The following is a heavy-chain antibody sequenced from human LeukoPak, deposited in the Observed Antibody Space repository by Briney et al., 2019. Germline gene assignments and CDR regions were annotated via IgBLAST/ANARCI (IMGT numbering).Heavy chain of an antibody. J-gene: IGHJ4*02. CDR1: GYTFTSYG. Sequence: ASVKVSCKASGYTFTSYGISWGRQAPGQGLEWMGWISAYNGNTNYAQKLQGRVTMTTDSSTSTAYMELRSLRSDDPAVYYCAREGNTMIVVEFGAYWGRGTLVTVSS. V-gene: IGHV1-18*01. CDR3: AREGNTMIVVEFGAY. CDR2: ISAYNGNT. D-gene: IGHD3-22*01.